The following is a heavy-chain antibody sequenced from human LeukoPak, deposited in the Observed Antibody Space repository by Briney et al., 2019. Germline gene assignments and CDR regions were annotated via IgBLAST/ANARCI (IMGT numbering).Heavy chain of an antibody. Sequence: SCKASGGTFSSYAMSWVRQAPGKGLEWVSAISGSGGSTYYADSVKGRFTISRDNSKNTLYLQMNSLRTDDAAVYYCAKELVDGYDFDYWGQGTPVTVSS. CDR2: ISGSGGST. CDR1: GGTFSSYA. D-gene: IGHD5-24*01. V-gene: IGHV3-23*01. J-gene: IGHJ4*02. CDR3: AKELVDGYDFDY.